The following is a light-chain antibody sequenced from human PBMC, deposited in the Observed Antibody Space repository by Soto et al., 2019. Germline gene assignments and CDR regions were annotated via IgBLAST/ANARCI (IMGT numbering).Light chain of an antibody. CDR2: EVS. Sequence: QSVLTQPPSASGSPGQSVTISCTGTSSDVGRYNYVSWYQQHPGKAPKLMIYEVSKRPSGVPDRFSGSKSGNTASLTVSGLQAEDEADYYCSSYAGSNNFFGTGTKVTVL. CDR1: SSDVGRYNY. V-gene: IGLV2-8*01. J-gene: IGLJ1*01. CDR3: SSYAGSNNF.